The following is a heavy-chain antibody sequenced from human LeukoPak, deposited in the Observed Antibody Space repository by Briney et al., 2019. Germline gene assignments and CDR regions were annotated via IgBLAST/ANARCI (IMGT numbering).Heavy chain of an antibody. CDR1: GVTFSSYW. CDR3: ARGRFNYDSTGYSPFYY. Sequence: PGGSLRLSCTASGVTFSSYWMSWVRQAPGKGLEWVANIKEDGSEKYYVDSVKGRFTISRDNAKNSVYLQMNSLRAEDTAVYYCARGRFNYDSTGYSPFYYWGQGTLVTVSS. CDR2: IKEDGSEK. D-gene: IGHD3-22*01. V-gene: IGHV3-7*01. J-gene: IGHJ4*02.